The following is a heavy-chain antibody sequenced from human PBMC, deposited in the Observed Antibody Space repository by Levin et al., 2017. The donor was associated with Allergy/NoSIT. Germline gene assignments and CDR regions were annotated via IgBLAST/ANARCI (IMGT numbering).Heavy chain of an antibody. D-gene: IGHD1-7*01. J-gene: IGHJ3*02. V-gene: IGHV3-15*01. CDR1: GFTFSNAW. CDR2: IKSKTDGGTT. Sequence: PGGSLRLSCAASGFTFSNAWMSWVRQAPGKGLEWVGRIKSKTDGGTTDYAAPVKGRFTISRDDSKNTLYLQMNSLKTEDTAVYYCTTLTGTTTRIATDAFDIWGQGTMVTVSS. CDR3: TTLTGTTTRIATDAFDI.